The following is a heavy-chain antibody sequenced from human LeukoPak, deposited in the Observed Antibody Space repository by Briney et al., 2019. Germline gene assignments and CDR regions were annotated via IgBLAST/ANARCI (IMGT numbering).Heavy chain of an antibody. CDR1: GGSISGYY. J-gene: IGHJ4*02. V-gene: IGHV4-4*07. D-gene: IGHD3-3*01. CDR3: ARMRDWSGPFDY. Sequence: SETLSLTCTVSGGSISGYYWSWIRQPAGKGLEWIGRIYTVGSTNYNPSLKSRVTISVDKSKNQFSLKLTSVTAADTAVYYCARMRDWSGPFDYWGQGTLVTVSS. CDR2: IYTVGST.